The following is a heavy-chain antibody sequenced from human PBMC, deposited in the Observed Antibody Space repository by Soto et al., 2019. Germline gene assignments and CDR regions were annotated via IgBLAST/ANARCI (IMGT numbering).Heavy chain of an antibody. CDR1: GFTFSSYG. CDR3: AKRRFGSGSYYNLASYYYYGMDV. D-gene: IGHD3-10*01. J-gene: IGHJ6*02. Sequence: QVQLGESGGGVVQPGRSLRLSCAASGFTFSSYGMHWVRQAPGKGLEWVAVISYDGSNKYYADSVKGRFTISRDNSKNTLYLQMNSLRAEDTAVYYCAKRRFGSGSYYNLASYYYYGMDVWGQGTTVTVSS. CDR2: ISYDGSNK. V-gene: IGHV3-30*18.